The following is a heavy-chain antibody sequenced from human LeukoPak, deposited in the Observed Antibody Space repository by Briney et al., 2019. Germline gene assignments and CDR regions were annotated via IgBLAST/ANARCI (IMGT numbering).Heavy chain of an antibody. D-gene: IGHD3-3*01. CDR1: GGSISSGSYY. CDR3: ARIDYDSWSGYQMGFDP. J-gene: IGHJ5*02. CDR2: IYTSGST. V-gene: IGHV4-61*02. Sequence: PSETLSLTCTVSGGSISSGSYYWSWIRQPAGKGLEWIGRIYTSGSTNYNPSLKSRVTISVDTSKNQFSLKLSSVTAADTAVYYCARIDYDSWSGYQMGFDPWGQGTLVTVSS.